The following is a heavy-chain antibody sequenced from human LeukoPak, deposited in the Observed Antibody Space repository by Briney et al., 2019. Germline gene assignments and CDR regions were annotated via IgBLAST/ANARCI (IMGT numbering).Heavy chain of an antibody. V-gene: IGHV4-59*12. CDR1: RDSISNYY. D-gene: IGHD3-10*01. Sequence: SETLSLTCTVSRDSISNYYWSWIRQPPGKALEWVGYVHFSGSTNYNPSLKSRVTISVDTSNNQFSLKLSSVTAADTAVYSCAREFYGSGDYYYVFDFWGQGTLVTVSS. CDR3: AREFYGSGDYYYVFDF. CDR2: VHFSGST. J-gene: IGHJ4*02.